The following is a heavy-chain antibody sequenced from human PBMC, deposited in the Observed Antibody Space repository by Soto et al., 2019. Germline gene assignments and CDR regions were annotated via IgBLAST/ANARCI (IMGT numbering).Heavy chain of an antibody. J-gene: IGHJ4*02. CDR1: GYTFTNHA. D-gene: IGHD1-7*01. V-gene: IGHV1-3*05. Sequence: QVQLVQSGAEEKKPGASVKVSCKASGYTFTNHAIHWVRQAPGQGLEWMGWINAGKGDTKYPQRLQGRVTITRDTSASTAYLELSSLTSEDTAVYYCARNVLGGTTDYLGPGTLVTVSS. CDR2: INAGKGDT. CDR3: ARNVLGGTTDY.